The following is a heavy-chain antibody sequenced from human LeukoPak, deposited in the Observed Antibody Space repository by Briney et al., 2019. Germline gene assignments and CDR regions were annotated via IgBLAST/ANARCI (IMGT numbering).Heavy chain of an antibody. CDR2: VFYSGST. CDR3: ARHNYYHFWSTLNWFDP. J-gene: IGHJ5*02. D-gene: IGHD3-3*01. Sequence: PSETLSLTCTTIGSSIRDNYYWGWIRRPPGKGLEWIGSVFYSGSTYYNPSLKSRVILSVDTSNNIFSLKLRSVTAADTAVYYCARHNYYHFWSTLNWFDPWGQGALVTVSS. CDR1: GSSIRDNYY. V-gene: IGHV4-38-2*02.